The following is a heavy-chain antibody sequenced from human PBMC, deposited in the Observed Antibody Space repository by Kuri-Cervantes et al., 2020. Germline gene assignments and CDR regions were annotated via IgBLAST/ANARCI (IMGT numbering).Heavy chain of an antibody. CDR3: AQDPSFGGRGWYGLATY. CDR2: MNPKNGNT. D-gene: IGHD6-19*01. Sequence: ASVKVSCKASGYTFTNYDIHWVRQASGQGLEWMGWMNPKNGNTGYAQKFQGRVIMTGNTSIRTAYMDLSSLRSEDTAVYYCAQDPSFGGRGWYGLATYWGQGTLVTVSS. J-gene: IGHJ4*02. V-gene: IGHV1-8*01. CDR1: GYTFTNYD.